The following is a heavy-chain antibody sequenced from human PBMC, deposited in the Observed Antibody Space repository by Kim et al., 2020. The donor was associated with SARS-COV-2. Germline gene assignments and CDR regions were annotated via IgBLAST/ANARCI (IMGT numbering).Heavy chain of an antibody. V-gene: IGHV4-59*13. Sequence: SETLSLTCTVSGGAISNYYWSWIRQPPGKGLEWIGYIDYSGRTNYNPSLKSRVTISLDPSKNQFSLKLSSVAAADTAVYYCARDRIAAAGTGDYFGMDV. CDR1: GGAISNYY. CDR3: ARDRIAAAGTGDYFGMDV. CDR2: IDYSGRT. J-gene: IGHJ6*01. D-gene: IGHD6-13*01.